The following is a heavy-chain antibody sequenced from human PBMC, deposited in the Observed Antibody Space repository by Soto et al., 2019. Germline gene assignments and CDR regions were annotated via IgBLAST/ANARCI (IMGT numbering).Heavy chain of an antibody. CDR3: ARRGNRYYYDSSGYYYDAFDI. V-gene: IGHV4-39*01. CDR2: IYYSGST. Sequence: SETLSLTCTVSGGSISSSSYYWGWIRQPPGKGREWIGSIYYSGSTYYNPSLKSRVTISVDTSKNQFSLKLSSVTAADTAVYYCARRGNRYYYDSSGYYYDAFDIWGQGTMVTVSS. D-gene: IGHD3-22*01. CDR1: GGSISSSSYY. J-gene: IGHJ3*02.